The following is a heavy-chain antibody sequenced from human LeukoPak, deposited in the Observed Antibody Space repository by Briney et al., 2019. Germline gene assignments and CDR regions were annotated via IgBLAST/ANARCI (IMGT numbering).Heavy chain of an antibody. Sequence: GESLKISCKGSGYSFTSYWIGWVRQMPGKGLEWMGVIYRAHSDTRYSPSFQGQVTISADQSISTAYLQWSSLKASDTAMYYCATHDKTDHGRAFDIWGQGTMVTVSS. CDR1: GYSFTSYW. CDR2: IYRAHSDT. V-gene: IGHV5-51*01. J-gene: IGHJ3*02. CDR3: ATHDKTDHGRAFDI.